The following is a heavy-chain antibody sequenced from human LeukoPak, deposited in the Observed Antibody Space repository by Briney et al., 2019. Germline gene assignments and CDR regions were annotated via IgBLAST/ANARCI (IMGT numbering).Heavy chain of an antibody. D-gene: IGHD2-15*01. V-gene: IGHV3-30*02. CDR2: IRYDGSNK. CDR1: GFTFSSYG. J-gene: IGHJ6*03. CDR3: AKDGGYHSYYYYMDV. Sequence: PGGSLRLSCAASGFTFSSYGMHWVRQAPGKGLEWVAFIRYDGSNKYYADSVKGRFTISRDNSKNTLYLQMNSLRAEDTAVYYCAKDGGYHSYYYYMDVWGKGTTVTVSS.